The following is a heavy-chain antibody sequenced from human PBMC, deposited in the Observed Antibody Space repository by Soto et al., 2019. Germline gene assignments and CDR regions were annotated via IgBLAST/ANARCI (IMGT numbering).Heavy chain of an antibody. J-gene: IGHJ4*02. CDR2: ISSSSSYI. Sequence: GTLSVSGAASGFSLSSYSMNWVRQAPGKGLEWVSSISSSSSYIYYADSVKGRFTISRDNAKNSLYLQMNSLRAEDTAVYYWARGGITGTTDFGYWGQGTLVPVSS. CDR1: GFSLSSYS. CDR3: ARGGITGTTDFGY. V-gene: IGHV3-21*01. D-gene: IGHD1-7*01.